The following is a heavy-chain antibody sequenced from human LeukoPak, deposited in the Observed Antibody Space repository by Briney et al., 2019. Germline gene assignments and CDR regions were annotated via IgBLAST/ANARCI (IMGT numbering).Heavy chain of an antibody. Sequence: GGSLRLSCAASGFTVSSNYMSWVRQAPGKGLEWVSVIYSGGSTYYADSVKGRFTISRDNSKNTLYLQMNSLRAEDTAVYYCAKDSNGGYSDYGDYVDYYYYGMDVWGQGTTVTVSS. V-gene: IGHV3-53*01. CDR2: IYSGGST. CDR3: AKDSNGGYSDYGDYVDYYYYGMDV. D-gene: IGHD4-17*01. CDR1: GFTVSSNY. J-gene: IGHJ6*02.